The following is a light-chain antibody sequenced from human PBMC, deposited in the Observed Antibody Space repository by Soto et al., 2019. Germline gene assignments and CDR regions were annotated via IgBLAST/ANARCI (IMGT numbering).Light chain of an antibody. Sequence: IPMTQSPPSMSVSPGDRATITCRASQSISSYLNWYQQKPGKAPKLLFYAASSLQSGVPSRFSGGGSGTEFTLTISSLQSEDFVVYYCQQYNSWPPITFAQGTRLEV. J-gene: IGKJ5*01. CDR3: QQYNSWPPIT. CDR1: QSISSY. CDR2: AAS. V-gene: IGKV1-39*01.